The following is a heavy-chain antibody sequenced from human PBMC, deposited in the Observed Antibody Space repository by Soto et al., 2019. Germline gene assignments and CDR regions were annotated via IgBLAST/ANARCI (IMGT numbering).Heavy chain of an antibody. CDR3: ARSDNRNSLYGVDV. CDR2: INHRGSS. CDR1: GGSLSGYY. V-gene: IGHV4-34*01. Sequence: QVQLQQWGAGLLEPSETLSLTCAVNGGSLSGYYWSWIRQSPGKGLGWIGEINHRGSSDYNPSLKNRVTISIDASKNHVTLELTSVTAADTAVYYCARSDNRNSLYGVDVWGQGTAVTVSS. J-gene: IGHJ6*02. D-gene: IGHD1-7*01.